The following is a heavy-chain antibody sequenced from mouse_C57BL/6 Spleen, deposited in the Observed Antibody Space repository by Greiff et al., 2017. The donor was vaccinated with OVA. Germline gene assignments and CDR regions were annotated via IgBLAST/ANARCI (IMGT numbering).Heavy chain of an antibody. V-gene: IGHV1-69*01. Sequence: QVQLQQPGAELVMPGASVKLSCKASGYTFTSYWMHWVKQRPGQGLEWIGEIDPSDSYTNYNQKFKGKSTLTVDKSSSTAYMQLSSLTSGDSAVYYCARKVPGGYAMDYWGQGTSVTVSS. CDR2: IDPSDSYT. J-gene: IGHJ4*01. CDR3: ARKVPGGYAMDY. CDR1: GYTFTSYW.